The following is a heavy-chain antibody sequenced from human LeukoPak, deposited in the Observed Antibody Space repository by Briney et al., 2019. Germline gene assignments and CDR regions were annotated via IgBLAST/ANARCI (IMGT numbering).Heavy chain of an antibody. CDR1: GGTFSSYA. CDR2: IIPISGTA. CDR3: ARENRITIFGVVITPPYYFDY. D-gene: IGHD3-3*01. V-gene: IGHV1-69*01. J-gene: IGHJ4*02. Sequence: SVKVSCKASGGTFSSYAISWVRQAPGQGLEWMGGIIPISGTANYAQKFQGRVTITADESTSIAHMELSSLRPEDTAVYYCARENRITIFGVVITPPYYFDYWGQGTLVTVSS.